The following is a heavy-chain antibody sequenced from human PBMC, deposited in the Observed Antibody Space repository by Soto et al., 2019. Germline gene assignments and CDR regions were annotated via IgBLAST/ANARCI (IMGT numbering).Heavy chain of an antibody. CDR1: GIDLENYV. Sequence: PGGSLRLSCVASGIDLENYVIHWVRQAPGEGLEWVAVISSDGTTKSYIDSVRGRFTISRDNSRSTVFLQMNSLRREDTAMYYCAKDGGGVRYNYNIRGDSWGQGTQVTVSS. D-gene: IGHD5-18*01. J-gene: IGHJ4*02. V-gene: IGHV3-30*18. CDR2: ISSDGTTK. CDR3: AKDGGGVRYNYNIRGDS.